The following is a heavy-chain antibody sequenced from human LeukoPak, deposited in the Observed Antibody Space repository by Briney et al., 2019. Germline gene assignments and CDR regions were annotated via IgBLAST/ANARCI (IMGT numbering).Heavy chain of an antibody. CDR1: GGSFSSFSYY. CDR2: VYDSGST. V-gene: IGHV4-39*07. D-gene: IGHD4-23*01. J-gene: IGHJ4*02. Sequence: SETLSLTCIVSGGSFSSFSYYWGWIRQPPGKGLEWIGSVYDSGSTYYKSSLKSRVTISVDTSKNQFSLKLSSVTAADTAVYYCAREQTNYGGTPDYWGQGTLVTVSS. CDR3: AREQTNYGGTPDY.